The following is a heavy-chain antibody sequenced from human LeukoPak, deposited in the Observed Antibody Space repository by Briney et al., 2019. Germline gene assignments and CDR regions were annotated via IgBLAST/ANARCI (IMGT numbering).Heavy chain of an antibody. Sequence: ASVKVSCKVSGYTLTELSMHWVRQAPGKGLEWMGGFDPEDGETIYAQKFQGRVTITADKSTSTAYMELSSLRSEDTAVYYCARGRGKDFYGMDVWGQGTTVTVSS. CDR2: FDPEDGET. V-gene: IGHV1-24*01. CDR1: GYTLTELS. J-gene: IGHJ6*02. CDR3: ARGRGKDFYGMDV. D-gene: IGHD5-24*01.